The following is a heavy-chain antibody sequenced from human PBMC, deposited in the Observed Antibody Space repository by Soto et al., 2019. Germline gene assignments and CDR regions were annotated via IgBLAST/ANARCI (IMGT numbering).Heavy chain of an antibody. D-gene: IGHD3-10*01. Sequence: EGQVVESGGDLVQPGASLTISCAASGFTFSTYAMSWVRQAPGKGLEWVSGIHKTGTITFYADSVKGRFTISRDNSKNTLYLHMRSLRDGDTAVYYCVRDLNYKFFFDLWCQGTLVTVSS. CDR2: IHKTGTIT. J-gene: IGHJ4*02. CDR1: GFTFSTYA. CDR3: VRDLNYKFFFDL. V-gene: IGHV3-23*05.